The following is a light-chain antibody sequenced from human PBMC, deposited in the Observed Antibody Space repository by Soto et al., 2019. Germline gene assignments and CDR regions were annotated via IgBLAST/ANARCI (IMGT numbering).Light chain of an antibody. Sequence: AIQMTQSPSSMSVTVGDRATITCRASQDIGNEVGWYQQKPGKAPKLLISEASTLESGVPARFSGRGSGTNFILTISSLQPEDFATYYCLQDYNYPRRFGQGTQV. CDR2: EAS. J-gene: IGKJ1*01. V-gene: IGKV1-6*01. CDR1: QDIGNE. CDR3: LQDYNYPRR.